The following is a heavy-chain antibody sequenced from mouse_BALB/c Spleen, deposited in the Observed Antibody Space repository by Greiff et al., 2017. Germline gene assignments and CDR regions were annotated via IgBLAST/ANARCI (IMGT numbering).Heavy chain of an antibody. Sequence: EVKVVESGGGLVQPGGSRKLSCAASGFTFSSFGMHWVRQAPEKGLEWVAYISSGSSTIYYADTVKGRFTISRDNPKNTLFLQMTSLRSEDTAMYYCAREDGYYVYAMDYWGQGTSVTVSS. CDR2: ISSGSSTI. V-gene: IGHV5-17*02. D-gene: IGHD2-3*01. CDR1: GFTFSSFG. J-gene: IGHJ4*01. CDR3: AREDGYYVYAMDY.